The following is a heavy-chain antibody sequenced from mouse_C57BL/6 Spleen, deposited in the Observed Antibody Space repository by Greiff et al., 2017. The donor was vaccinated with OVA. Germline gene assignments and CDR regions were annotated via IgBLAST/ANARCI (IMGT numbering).Heavy chain of an antibody. D-gene: IGHD3-3*01. V-gene: IGHV1-69*01. J-gene: IGHJ4*01. CDR2: IDPSDSYT. Sequence: VQLQQPGAELVMPGASVKLSCKASGYTFTSYWMHWVKQRPGKGLEWIGEIDPSDSYTNYNQKFKGKSTLTVDKSSSTAYMQLSSLTSEDSAVYYCARGGDGYAMDYWGQGTSVTVSS. CDR3: ARGGDGYAMDY. CDR1: GYTFTSYW.